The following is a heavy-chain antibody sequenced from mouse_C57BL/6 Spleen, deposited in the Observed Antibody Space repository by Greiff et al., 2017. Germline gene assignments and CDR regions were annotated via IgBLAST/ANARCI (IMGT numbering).Heavy chain of an antibody. CDR2: IDPSDSYT. V-gene: IGHV1-50*01. Sequence: QVQLQQPGAELVKPGASVKLSCKASGYTFTSYWMQWVKQRPGQGLEWIGEIDPSDSYTNYNQKFKGKATLTVDPSSSTAYMQLSSLTSEDSAVYYCARRGTVYYFDYWGQGTTLTVSS. CDR1: GYTFTSYW. CDR3: ARRGTVYYFDY. J-gene: IGHJ2*01. D-gene: IGHD3-3*01.